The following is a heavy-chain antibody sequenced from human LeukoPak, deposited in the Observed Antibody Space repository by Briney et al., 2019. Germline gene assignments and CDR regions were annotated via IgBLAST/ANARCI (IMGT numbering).Heavy chain of an antibody. CDR2: IYSGGST. J-gene: IGHJ6*02. CDR1: GFTVSSNY. D-gene: IGHD3-9*01. V-gene: IGHV3-66*01. CDR3: ARDLRYFDWLLSHYYYYYGMDV. Sequence: GGSLRLSCAASGFTVSSNYMSWVRQAPGKGLEWVSVIYSGGSTYYADSVKGRFTISRDNSTNTLYLQMNSLGAEDTAVYYCARDLRYFDWLLSHYYYYYGMDVWGQGTTVTVSS.